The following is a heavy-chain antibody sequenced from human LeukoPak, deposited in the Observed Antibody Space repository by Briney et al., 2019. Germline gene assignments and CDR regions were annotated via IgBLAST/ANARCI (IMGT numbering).Heavy chain of an antibody. V-gene: IGHV4-4*08. Sequence: SETLSLTCTVSGGSISSYYWSWIRQPPGKGLEWIGYIYSSGSTSYNPSFKSRVTVSVDTSKSQFSLKLSSVTAADTAVYYCAREKAYDSSGYYYGYYFDYWGQGTLVTVSS. CDR2: IYSSGST. J-gene: IGHJ4*02. D-gene: IGHD3-22*01. CDR1: GGSISSYY. CDR3: AREKAYDSSGYYYGYYFDY.